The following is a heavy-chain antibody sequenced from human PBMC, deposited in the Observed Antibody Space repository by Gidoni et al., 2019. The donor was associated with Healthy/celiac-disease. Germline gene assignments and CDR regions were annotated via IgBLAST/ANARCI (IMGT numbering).Heavy chain of an antibody. Sequence: QVQLVESGGGVVQPGRSLRLSCAASGFTFSSYGMHWVRQAPGKGLEWVAVIWYDGSNKYYADSVKGRFTISRDNSKNTLYLQMNSLRAEDTAVYYCARDSAAAGPGVFDYWGQGTLVTVSS. J-gene: IGHJ4*02. CDR2: IWYDGSNK. CDR3: ARDSAAAGPGVFDY. CDR1: GFTFSSYG. V-gene: IGHV3-33*01. D-gene: IGHD6-13*01.